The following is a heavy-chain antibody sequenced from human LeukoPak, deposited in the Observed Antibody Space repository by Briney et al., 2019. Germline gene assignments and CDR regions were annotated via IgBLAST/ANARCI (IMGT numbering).Heavy chain of an antibody. CDR3: ASIGLTTINEPFDY. V-gene: IGHV7-4-1*01. Sequence: EASVKVSCKASGYTFTNYAMNWVRQAPGQGLEFMGWINTGTGDPTYAQGFTGRFVFSLDASVSTAYLQISTLKAEDTAVYYCASIGLTTINEPFDYWGQGTLVTVSS. CDR1: GYTFTNYA. CDR2: INTGTGDP. J-gene: IGHJ4*02. D-gene: IGHD4-17*01.